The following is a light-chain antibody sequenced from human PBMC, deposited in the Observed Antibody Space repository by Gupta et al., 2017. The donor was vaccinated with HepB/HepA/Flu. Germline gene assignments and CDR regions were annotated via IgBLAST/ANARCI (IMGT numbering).Light chain of an antibody. Sequence: SYELTQPPSVSVSLGQMARITCSGEALPKKYAYWYQQKPGQFPVLVIYKDSERPSGIPERFSGSSSGTIVNLTISGVQAEDEADYYCLSADSSGTYVVFGGGTKLTVL. V-gene: IGLV3-16*01. CDR2: KDS. J-gene: IGLJ2*01. CDR1: ALPKKY. CDR3: LSADSSGTYVV.